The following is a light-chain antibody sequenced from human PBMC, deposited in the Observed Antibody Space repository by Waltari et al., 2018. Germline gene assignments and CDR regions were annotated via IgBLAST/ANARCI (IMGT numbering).Light chain of an antibody. CDR1: SSAIGGYDY. CDR3: TSYTRKHTWV. J-gene: IGLJ3*02. V-gene: IGLV2-14*03. Sequence: QSALTQPASVSGSPGPSITIPCSGTSSAIGGYDYVSWYQQYPGIAPKLIIYDVTNRPSGVSNRFSGSKSGYTASLTISGLQAADEAHYYCTSYTRKHTWVFGGGTKVTVL. CDR2: DVT.